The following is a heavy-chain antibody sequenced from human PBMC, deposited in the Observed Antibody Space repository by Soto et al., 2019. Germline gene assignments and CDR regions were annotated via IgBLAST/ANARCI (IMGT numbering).Heavy chain of an antibody. CDR1: GFTFSNSW. V-gene: IGHV3-7*01. D-gene: IGHD6-13*01. CDR3: ARDVSPGSSGWYFDAFDI. Sequence: QLVESGGGLVQPGGSLRLSCAASGFTFSNSWMTWVRQAPGKGLEWVANIKRDGSGGSYLDSVRGRFTVSRDNARNSLYLQMNSLRAEDTALYYCARDVSPGSSGWYFDAFDIWGQGTMVTVSS. CDR2: IKRDGSGG. J-gene: IGHJ3*02.